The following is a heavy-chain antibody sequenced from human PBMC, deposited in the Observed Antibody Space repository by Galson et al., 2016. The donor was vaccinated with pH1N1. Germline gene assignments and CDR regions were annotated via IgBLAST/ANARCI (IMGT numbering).Heavy chain of an antibody. CDR3: ARGQASVSTSYYYGMDV. CDR2: IIPVFGTA. Sequence: SVKVSCKASGGIFNNYPISWLRQAPGHGLEWMGRIIPVFGTANYAQKFQGRVTITADKSTSTAYMELSSLRSEDTAVYYCARGQASVSTSYYYGMDVWGQGTTVTVSS. D-gene: IGHD4-11*01. J-gene: IGHJ6*02. CDR1: GGIFNNYP. V-gene: IGHV1-69*06.